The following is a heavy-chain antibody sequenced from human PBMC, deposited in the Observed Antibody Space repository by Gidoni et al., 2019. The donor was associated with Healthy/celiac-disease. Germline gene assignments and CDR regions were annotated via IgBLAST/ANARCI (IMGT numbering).Heavy chain of an antibody. V-gene: IGHV1-69*08. CDR2: IIPILGIA. CDR3: AREGGYSSGDFLNDAFDI. J-gene: IGHJ3*02. CDR1: GGTFSSYT. D-gene: IGHD6-19*01. Sequence: QVQLVQSGAEVKKPGSSVKVSCKASGGTFSSYTISWVRQAPGQGLEWMGRIIPILGIANYAQKFQGRVTITADKSMSTAYMELSSLRSEDTAVYYCAREGGYSSGDFLNDAFDIWGQGTMVTVSS.